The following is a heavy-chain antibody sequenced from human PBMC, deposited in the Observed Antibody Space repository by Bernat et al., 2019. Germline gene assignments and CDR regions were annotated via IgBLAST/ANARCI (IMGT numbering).Heavy chain of an antibody. D-gene: IGHD4/OR15-4a*01. CDR3: ATNINCVGASGRID. J-gene: IGHJ4*02. Sequence: QVQLQESGPGLVQPSETLSLTCTVSGDSMRNQHWSWIRQSPGKGLEWIGYIYHTGSTNYNPSPKSRVTISLDTSKNQFSLKLSSVTAADTADYYCATNINCVGASGRIDWGQGTLVTVSS. CDR1: GDSMRNQH. V-gene: IGHV4-59*11. CDR2: IYHTGST.